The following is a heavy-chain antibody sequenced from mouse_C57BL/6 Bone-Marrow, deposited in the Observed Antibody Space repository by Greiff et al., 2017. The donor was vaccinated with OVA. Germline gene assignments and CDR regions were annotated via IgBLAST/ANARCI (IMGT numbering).Heavy chain of an antibody. V-gene: IGHV1-22*01. CDR3: AGDYYGSSYPWFAY. CDR1: GYTFTDYN. D-gene: IGHD1-1*01. Sequence: EVQLQQSGPELVKPGASVKMSCKASGYTFTDYNMHWVKQSHGKSLEWIGYINPNNGGTSYNQKFKGKASLTVNKSSSTAYMELRSLTSESSAVYYCAGDYYGSSYPWFAYWGQGTLVTVSA. CDR2: INPNNGGT. J-gene: IGHJ3*01.